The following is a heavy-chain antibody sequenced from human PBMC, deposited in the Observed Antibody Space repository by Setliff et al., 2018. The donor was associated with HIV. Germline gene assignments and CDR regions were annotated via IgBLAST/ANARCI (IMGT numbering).Heavy chain of an antibody. CDR2: IDYSGSA. CDR1: GDSISSYY. D-gene: IGHD6-13*01. CDR3: PLTSTWYYYHYYGVDV. J-gene: IGHJ6*02. Sequence: PSETLSLTCTVSGDSISSYYWSWIRQPPGKGLEWIGSIDYSGSAYYNPSLKSRVTISADTSKNQISLNLSSVTAADTAVYYCPLTSTWYYYHYYGVDVWGQGTTVTVSS. V-gene: IGHV4-59*04.